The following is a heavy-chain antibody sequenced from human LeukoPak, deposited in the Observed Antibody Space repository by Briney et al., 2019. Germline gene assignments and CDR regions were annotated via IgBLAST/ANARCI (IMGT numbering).Heavy chain of an antibody. CDR1: GGSISSYY. V-gene: IGHV4-59*01. D-gene: IGHD6-19*01. CDR3: AGVGWFDAFDI. CDR2: IYYSGST. J-gene: IGHJ3*02. Sequence: SETLSLTCTVSGGSISSYYWSWIRQPPGKGLEWIGNIYYSGSTNYNPSLKSRVTISVDTSKNQFSLKLSSVTAADTAVYYCAGVGWFDAFDIWGQGTMVTVSS.